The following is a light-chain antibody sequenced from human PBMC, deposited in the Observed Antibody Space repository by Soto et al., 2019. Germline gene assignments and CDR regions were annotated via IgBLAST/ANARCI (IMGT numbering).Light chain of an antibody. CDR3: ASFTTSTTLV. Sequence: QSVLTQPASVSGSPGQSITISCTGTSSDVGAYNYVSWYQQHPGKAPKLMIYEVSHRPSGVSNRFSGSKSGNTASLTISGLQAEDESDYYCASFTTSTTLVFGGGTQLTVL. CDR2: EVS. V-gene: IGLV2-14*01. J-gene: IGLJ3*02. CDR1: SSDVGAYNY.